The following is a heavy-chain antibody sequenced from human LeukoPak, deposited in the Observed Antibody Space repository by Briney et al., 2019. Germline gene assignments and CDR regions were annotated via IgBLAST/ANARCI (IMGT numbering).Heavy chain of an antibody. V-gene: IGHV4-59*01. CDR2: ISSAGKT. CDR3: ARGHIAPQRQFIARRGLRTVSRFDP. CDR1: SGSLNNYY. J-gene: IGHJ5*02. D-gene: IGHD6-25*01. Sequence: PSETLSLTCTVSSGSLNNYYWTWIRQSPGKGLEWIASISSAGKTNSNPSLQSRVTISLDTSNHQLSLKMTSVISADTAVYYCARGHIAPQRQFIARRGLRTVSRFDPWGQGTLVLVSA.